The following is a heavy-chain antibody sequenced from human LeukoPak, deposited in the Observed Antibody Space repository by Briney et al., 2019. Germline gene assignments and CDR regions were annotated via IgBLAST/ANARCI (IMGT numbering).Heavy chain of an antibody. CDR1: GYTFTSYD. D-gene: IGHD3-10*01. Sequence: ASVKVSCKASGYTFTSYDINWVRQATGQGLEWMGWMNPNSGNTGYAQKFQGRVTITRNTSISTAYMELSSLRSEDTAVYYCARGIGGSGSSLDYYYYYYMDVWGKGTTVTVSS. CDR3: ARGIGGSGSSLDYYYYYYMDV. CDR2: MNPNSGNT. J-gene: IGHJ6*03. V-gene: IGHV1-8*03.